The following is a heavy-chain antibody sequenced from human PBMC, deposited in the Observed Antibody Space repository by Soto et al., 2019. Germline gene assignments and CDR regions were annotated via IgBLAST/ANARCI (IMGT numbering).Heavy chain of an antibody. J-gene: IGHJ6*02. D-gene: IGHD2-2*01. V-gene: IGHV5-10-1*01. Sequence: GESLKISCKGSGYSFAAYWITWVRRMPGKGLEWMGRIDPSDSYTNYSPSFQGHVTISADKSIGTAYLQWSSLKASDTAIYYCARRDYAYGMGVWGQGTTVTVSS. CDR3: ARRDYAYGMGV. CDR1: GYSFAAYW. CDR2: IDPSDSYT.